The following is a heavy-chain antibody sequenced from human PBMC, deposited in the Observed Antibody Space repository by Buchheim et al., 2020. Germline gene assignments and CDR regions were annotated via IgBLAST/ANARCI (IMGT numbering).Heavy chain of an antibody. CDR1: GFTFSSYG. Sequence: QVQLVESGGGVVQPGRSLRFSCVASGFTFSSYGMHWVRQAPGKGLGWVAVISYDGSNKYYEDSLKGRFTISRDNSKKTLYLQMDSLRAEDTAVYYCAKDRDYVWGSYRYTFPTDYWGQGTL. CDR2: ISYDGSNK. CDR3: AKDRDYVWGSYRYTFPTDY. J-gene: IGHJ4*02. D-gene: IGHD3-16*02. V-gene: IGHV3-30*18.